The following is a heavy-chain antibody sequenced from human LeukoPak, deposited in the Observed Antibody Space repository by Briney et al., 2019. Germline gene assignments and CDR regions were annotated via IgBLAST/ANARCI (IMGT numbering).Heavy chain of an antibody. CDR1: GGSISSYY. CDR3: ARSRGNRRFLEWLYVPFDY. V-gene: IGHV4-59*01. Sequence: SETLSLTCTVSGGSISSYYWSWIRHPPGKGLEWIGYIYYSGCTNYNPSLKRRVTISVDTSKNQFSLKLSSVTAADTAVYYCARSRGNRRFLEWLYVPFDYWGQGTLVTVSS. D-gene: IGHD3-3*01. CDR2: IYYSGCT. J-gene: IGHJ4*02.